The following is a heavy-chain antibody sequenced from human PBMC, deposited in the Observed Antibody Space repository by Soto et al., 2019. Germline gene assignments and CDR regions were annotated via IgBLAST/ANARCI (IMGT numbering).Heavy chain of an antibody. J-gene: IGHJ4*02. CDR1: GFSLSTSGVG. D-gene: IGHD3-22*01. CDR3: AHRVDFLYYYDSSGYDY. CDR2: IYWDDDK. V-gene: IGHV2-5*02. Sequence: ASGPTLVNPTQTLTLTCTFSGFSLSTSGVGVGWIRQPPGKALEWLALIYWDDDKRYSPSLKSRLTITKDTSKNQVVLTMTNMDPVDTATYYCAHRVDFLYYYDSSGYDYWGQGTLVTVSS.